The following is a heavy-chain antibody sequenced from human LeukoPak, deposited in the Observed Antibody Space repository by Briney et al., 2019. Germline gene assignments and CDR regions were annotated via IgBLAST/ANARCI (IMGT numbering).Heavy chain of an antibody. Sequence: SVKVSCKASGGTFSSYAISRVRQAPGQGLEWMGGIIPIFGTANYAQKFQGRVTITADESTSTAYMELSSLRSEDTAVYYCARNTETAIPLPYYFDYWGQGTLVTVSS. D-gene: IGHD2-21*02. J-gene: IGHJ4*02. CDR1: GGTFSSYA. CDR2: IIPIFGTA. CDR3: ARNTETAIPLPYYFDY. V-gene: IGHV1-69*01.